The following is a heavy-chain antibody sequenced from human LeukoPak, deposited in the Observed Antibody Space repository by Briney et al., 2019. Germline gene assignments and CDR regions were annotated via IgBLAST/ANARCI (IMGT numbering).Heavy chain of an antibody. J-gene: IGHJ4*02. D-gene: IGHD1-26*01. CDR1: GFTFSSYG. CDR2: ISYDGSNK. Sequence: GGSLRLSCAASGFTFSSYGMHWVRQAPGKGLEWVAVISYDGSNKYYADSVKGRFTIYRDNSKNTLYLQMNSLRAEDTAVYYCAKAHRQWELLVVVDYWGQGTLVTVSS. V-gene: IGHV3-30*18. CDR3: AKAHRQWELLVVVDY.